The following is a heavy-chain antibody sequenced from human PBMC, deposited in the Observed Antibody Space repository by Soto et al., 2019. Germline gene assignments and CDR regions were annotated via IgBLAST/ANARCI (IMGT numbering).Heavy chain of an antibody. V-gene: IGHV1-69*01. CDR1: GGTFSSYA. Sequence: QVQLVQSGAEVKKPGSSVKVSCKASGGTFSSYAISWVRQAPGQGLEWMGGIIPIFGTANYAQKFQGRVTITADESTSTAYMELSRLRSEDTAVYYCARVLRGYSSSLNWFDPWGQGTLVTVSS. CDR2: IIPIFGTA. D-gene: IGHD6-13*01. CDR3: ARVLRGYSSSLNWFDP. J-gene: IGHJ5*02.